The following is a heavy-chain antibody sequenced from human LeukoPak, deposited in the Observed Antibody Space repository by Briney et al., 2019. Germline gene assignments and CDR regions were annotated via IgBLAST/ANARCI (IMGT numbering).Heavy chain of an antibody. CDR3: AKDPSDLGGSGSNNYFDC. J-gene: IGHJ4*02. CDR2: ITYSSGYT. D-gene: IGHD3-10*01. Sequence: GGSLRLSCAASGFTFSSYDMSWVRQAPGKGLEWVSGITYSSGYTYYADSVKGRFTISRDNSRNTLYLQMNSLRAEDTAVYYCAKDPSDLGGSGSNNYFDCWGQGTLVTVSS. CDR1: GFTFSSYD. V-gene: IGHV3-23*01.